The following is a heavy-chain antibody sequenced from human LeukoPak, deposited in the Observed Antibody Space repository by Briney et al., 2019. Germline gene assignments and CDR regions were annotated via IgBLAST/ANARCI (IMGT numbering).Heavy chain of an antibody. V-gene: IGHV4-61*02. CDR1: GGSISSSSYY. J-gene: IGHJ3*02. CDR3: ARHRGAFDI. CDR2: IYTSDNT. Sequence: SETLSLTCTVSGGSISSSSYYWSWIRKPAGKGLEWIGRIYTSDNTNYNPSLKSRVTMSVDTSKNQFSLKLSSVTAADTAVYYCARHRGAFDIWGQGTMVTVSS.